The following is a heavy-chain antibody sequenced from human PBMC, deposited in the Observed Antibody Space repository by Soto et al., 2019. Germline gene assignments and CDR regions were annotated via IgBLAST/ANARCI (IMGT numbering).Heavy chain of an antibody. CDR1: GVTFSIYS. D-gene: IGHD3-16*01. J-gene: IGHJ3*02. CDR3: ARSYGNDAFDI. V-gene: IGHV3-48*04. CDR2: ISSSSSTM. Sequence: GGFLRLSCAVSGVTFSIYSMNWVRQAPGKGLDWVSHISSSSSTMYYADSVKGRFTISRDNAKNSLYLQMNSLRPEDTAVYYCARSYGNDAFDIWGQGTMVTVSS.